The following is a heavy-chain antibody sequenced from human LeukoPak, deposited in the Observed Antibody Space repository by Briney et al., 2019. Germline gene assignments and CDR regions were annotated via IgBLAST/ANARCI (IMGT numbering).Heavy chain of an antibody. CDR1: GFTFSSYE. V-gene: IGHV3-48*03. CDR3: ARSAAARSFGY. CDR2: ISSSGSTI. Sequence: GGSLRLSCAASGFTFSSYEMNWVRQAPGKGLEWVSYISSSGSTIYYADSVKGRFTISRDNAKNSLYLQMNSLRAEDTAVYYCARSAAARSFGYWGQRTLVTVSS. D-gene: IGHD6-13*01. J-gene: IGHJ4*02.